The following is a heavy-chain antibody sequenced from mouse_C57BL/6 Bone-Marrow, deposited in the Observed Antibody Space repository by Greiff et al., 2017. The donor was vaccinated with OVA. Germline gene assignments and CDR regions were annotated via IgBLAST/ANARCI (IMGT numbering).Heavy chain of an antibody. CDR2: ISDGGSYT. V-gene: IGHV5-4*03. Sequence: EVKVVESGGGLVKPGGSLKLSCAASGFTFSSYAMSWVRQTPEKRLEWVATISDGGSYTYYPDNVKGRFTLSRDNAKNNLYLQMSHLKSEDTAMYYCARVGYYYGSSSFAYWGQGNLVTVSA. J-gene: IGHJ3*01. CDR1: GFTFSSYA. D-gene: IGHD1-1*01. CDR3: ARVGYYYGSSSFAY.